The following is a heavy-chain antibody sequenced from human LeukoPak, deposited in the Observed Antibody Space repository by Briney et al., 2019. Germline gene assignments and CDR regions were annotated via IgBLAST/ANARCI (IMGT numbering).Heavy chain of an antibody. J-gene: IGHJ5*02. CDR1: GGTFSSYA. D-gene: IGHD2-15*01. V-gene: IGHV1-69*05. CDR3: ARVGLGYCSGGSCRRSNNWFDP. CDR2: IIPIFGTA. Sequence: SVKVSCKASGGTFSSYAISWVRQAPGQGLEWMGGIIPIFGTANYAQKFQGRVTITTDESTSTAYMELSSLRSEDTAVYYCARVGLGYCSGGSCRRSNNWFDPWGQGTLVTVSS.